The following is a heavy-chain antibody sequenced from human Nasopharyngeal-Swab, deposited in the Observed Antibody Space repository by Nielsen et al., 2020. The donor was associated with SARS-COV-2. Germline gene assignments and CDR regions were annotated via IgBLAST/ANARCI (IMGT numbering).Heavy chain of an antibody. V-gene: IGHV3-66*01. CDR2: IYSGGST. CDR1: GFTFSSYA. D-gene: IGHD2-15*01. J-gene: IGHJ4*02. Sequence: GGSLRLSCAASGFTFSSYAMHWVRQAPGKGLEWVSVIYSGGSTYYADSVKGRFTISRDNAKNSLYLQMNSLRAEDTAVYYCARDTGYCSGGSCYLSHFDYWGQGTLVTVSS. CDR3: ARDTGYCSGGSCYLSHFDY.